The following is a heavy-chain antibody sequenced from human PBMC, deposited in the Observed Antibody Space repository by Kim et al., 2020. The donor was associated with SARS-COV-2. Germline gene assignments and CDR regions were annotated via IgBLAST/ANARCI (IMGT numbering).Heavy chain of an antibody. V-gene: IGHV3-21*01. CDR3: ARDLDSGWMGDFGY. CDR2: ISSSSSYI. D-gene: IGHD6-19*01. CDR1: GFTFSSYS. J-gene: IGHJ4*02. Sequence: GGSLRLSCAASGFTFSSYSMNWVRQAPGKGLEWVSSISSSSSYIYYADSVKGRFTISRDNAKNSLYLQMNSLRAEDTAVYYCARDLDSGWMGDFGYWGQGTLVTVSS.